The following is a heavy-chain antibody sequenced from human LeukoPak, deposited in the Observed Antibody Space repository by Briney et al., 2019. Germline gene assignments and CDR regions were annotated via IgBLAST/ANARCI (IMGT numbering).Heavy chain of an antibody. J-gene: IGHJ4*02. Sequence: PETLSLTCTVSGGSISRYYWNWIWQPAGKGLEWIGRIYASGSTNYNPSLKSRVTMSIDTSKNQFSLKLTSVTAADTAVFYCARDSYGFFDYWGLGTLVTVSS. CDR3: ARDSYGFFDY. CDR1: GGSISRYY. D-gene: IGHD3-3*01. CDR2: IYASGST. V-gene: IGHV4-4*07.